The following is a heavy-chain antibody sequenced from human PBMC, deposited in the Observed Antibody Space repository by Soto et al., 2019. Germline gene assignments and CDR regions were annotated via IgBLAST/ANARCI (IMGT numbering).Heavy chain of an antibody. CDR2: IGTAGDT. J-gene: IGHJ4*02. V-gene: IGHV3-13*01. CDR3: TRGADGFDY. CDR1: GFTFSSYD. Sequence: GGSLRLSCAASGFTFSSYDFHWVRQATGKGLEWVSGIGTAGDTYYAGSVKGRFIMSRENAKNSLYLQMNSLRAGDTAVYYCTRGADGFDYWGQGALVTVSS. D-gene: IGHD3-16*01.